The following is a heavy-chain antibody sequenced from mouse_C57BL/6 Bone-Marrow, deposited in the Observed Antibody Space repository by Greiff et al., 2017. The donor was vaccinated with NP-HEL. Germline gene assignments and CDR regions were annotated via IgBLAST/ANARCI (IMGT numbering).Heavy chain of an antibody. Sequence: VQLKESEGGLVQPGSSMKLSCTASGFTFSDYYMAWVRQVPEKGLEWVANINYDGSSTYYLDSLKSRFIISRDNAKNILYLQMSSLKSEDTATYYCARRDSSGLDYWGQGTTLTVSS. CDR3: ARRDSSGLDY. D-gene: IGHD3-2*02. J-gene: IGHJ2*01. CDR1: GFTFSDYY. CDR2: INYDGSST. V-gene: IGHV5-16*02.